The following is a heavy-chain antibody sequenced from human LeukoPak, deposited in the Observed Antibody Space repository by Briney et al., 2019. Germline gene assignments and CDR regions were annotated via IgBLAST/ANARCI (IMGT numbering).Heavy chain of an antibody. CDR3: ARHTTLRFLEWLPRGMDV. CDR1: GGSISSYY. CDR2: IYYSGTT. J-gene: IGHJ6*02. V-gene: IGHV4-59*01. D-gene: IGHD3-3*01. Sequence: SETLSLTCTVSGGSISSYYWSWIRQPPGKGLEWIGYIYYSGTTNYNPSLKSRVTISVDTSKNQFSLKLSSVTAADTAVYYCARHTTLRFLEWLPRGMDVWGQGTTVTVSS.